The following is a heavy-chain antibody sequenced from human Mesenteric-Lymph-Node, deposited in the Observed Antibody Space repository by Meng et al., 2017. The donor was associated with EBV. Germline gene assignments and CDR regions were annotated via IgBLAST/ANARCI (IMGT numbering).Heavy chain of an antibody. CDR1: GGSVSSGSYY. CDR3: ARATVKNWFDP. CDR2: IYYSGST. Sequence: QVQLQESGPGLVKPSETLSLTCTVSGGSVSSGSYYWSWSRQPPGKGLEWIGYIYYSGSTNYNPSLKSRVTISVDTSKNQFSLKLSSVTAADTAVYYCARATVKNWFDPWGQGTLVTVSS. D-gene: IGHD4-17*01. J-gene: IGHJ5*02. V-gene: IGHV4-61*01.